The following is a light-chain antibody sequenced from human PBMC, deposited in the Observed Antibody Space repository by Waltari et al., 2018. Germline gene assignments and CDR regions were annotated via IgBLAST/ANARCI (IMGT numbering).Light chain of an antibody. J-gene: IGLJ1*01. CDR3: QAWDTSTAS. CDR2: EDS. Sequence: SYELTQPPSVSVSPGQTASITCSGDNLGDTYVCWYQQKTGQSPVLVIYEDSKRPSRIPERFSGSNCGSTATLTISATQAMDEADYYCQAWDTSTASFGTGTEVTVL. CDR1: NLGDTY. V-gene: IGLV3-1*01.